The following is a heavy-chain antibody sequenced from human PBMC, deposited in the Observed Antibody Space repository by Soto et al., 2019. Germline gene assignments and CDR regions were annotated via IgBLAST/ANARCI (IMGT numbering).Heavy chain of an antibody. J-gene: IGHJ6*02. D-gene: IGHD2-15*01. Sequence: ASVKVSCKASGYTFTDYYIHWVRQAPGQGLEWMGWVNPNSGGTNYAQKFQGWVTMTRDTSISTVYMELSSLKSDDMAVYYCAREGAATANYGMDVWGQGNTVTVSS. CDR3: AREGAATANYGMDV. V-gene: IGHV1-2*04. CDR1: GYTFTDYY. CDR2: VNPNSGGT.